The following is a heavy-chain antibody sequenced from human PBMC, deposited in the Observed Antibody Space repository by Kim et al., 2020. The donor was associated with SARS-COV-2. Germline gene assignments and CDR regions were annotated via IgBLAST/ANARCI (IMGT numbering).Heavy chain of an antibody. V-gene: IGHV4-31*02. J-gene: IGHJ6*02. Sequence: KSRVTISVDTSKNQFSLKLSSVTAADTAVYYCARDSFGSGEDYYYYGMDVWGQGTTVTVSS. CDR3: ARDSFGSGEDYYYYGMDV. D-gene: IGHD3-10*01.